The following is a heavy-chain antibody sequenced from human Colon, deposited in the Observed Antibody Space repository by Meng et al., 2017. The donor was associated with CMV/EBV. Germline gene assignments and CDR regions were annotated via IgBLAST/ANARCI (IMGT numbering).Heavy chain of an antibody. D-gene: IGHD5-12*01. CDR2: IFHTGST. J-gene: IGHJ5*02. V-gene: IGHV4-59*01. CDR3: ARRSVSGPPVGWFDP. Sequence: SETLSLTCTVPGGSLNNYHWTWIRQPPGKGLEWIGYIFHTGSTKYNPSLKSRVTMSLDPSKNQFSLNLSSVTAADTAVYYCARRSVSGPPVGWFDPWGQGTQVTVSS. CDR1: GGSLNNYH.